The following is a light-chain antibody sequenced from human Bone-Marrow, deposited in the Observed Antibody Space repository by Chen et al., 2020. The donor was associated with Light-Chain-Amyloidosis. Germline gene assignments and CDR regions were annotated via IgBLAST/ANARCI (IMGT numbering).Light chain of an antibody. Sequence: SYVLTHPSSVSVAPGQTATIARGGNNFGSPSVHWYQQTPGQAPLLVVYDDCDRPSGIPDRLSGSNAGNTATLTISRVEAGDEADYYCQVWDRSSDRPVFGGGTKLTVL. CDR3: QVWDRSSDRPV. CDR1: NFGSPS. CDR2: DDC. J-gene: IGLJ3*02. V-gene: IGLV3-21*02.